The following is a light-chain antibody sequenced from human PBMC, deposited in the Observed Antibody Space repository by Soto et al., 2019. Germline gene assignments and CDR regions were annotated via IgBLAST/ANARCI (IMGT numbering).Light chain of an antibody. J-gene: IGKJ4*01. CDR3: QQSYRTPLN. CDR2: AAS. V-gene: IGKV1-39*01. Sequence: DIQMTQSPSSLSASVGDRVTITCRASHTISTWMAWYQQKPGQAPKSLIYAASTLQSGVPSRFSGSGSGTDFTLTISNLQPEDFATYYCQQSYRTPLNFGGGTKVDIK. CDR1: HTISTW.